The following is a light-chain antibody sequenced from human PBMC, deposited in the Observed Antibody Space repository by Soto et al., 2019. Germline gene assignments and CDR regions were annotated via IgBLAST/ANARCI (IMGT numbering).Light chain of an antibody. Sequence: QSVLTQPASVSGSPGQSITISCTGTSSDVGAYNYVSWYQQHPDKAPKLMIYEVSNRPSGVSDRFSGSKSGNTASLTISGLQAEDEADYYCSSYTSSSTPYVFGTGTKVTVL. V-gene: IGLV2-14*01. CDR1: SSDVGAYNY. J-gene: IGLJ1*01. CDR2: EVS. CDR3: SSYTSSSTPYV.